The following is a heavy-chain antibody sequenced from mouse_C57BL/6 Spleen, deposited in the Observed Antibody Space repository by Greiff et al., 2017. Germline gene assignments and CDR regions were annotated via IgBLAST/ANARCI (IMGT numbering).Heavy chain of an antibody. V-gene: IGHV5-4*01. D-gene: IGHD2-3*01. CDR1: GFTFSSYA. Sequence: EVKLVESGGGLVKPGGSLKLSCAASGFTFSSYAMSWVRQTPEKRLEWVATISDGGRYTYYPDNVKGRFTISRDNAKNNLYLQMSHLKSEDTAMYYCARDDDYGAMDYWGQGTSVTVSS. CDR3: ARDDDYGAMDY. J-gene: IGHJ4*01. CDR2: ISDGGRYT.